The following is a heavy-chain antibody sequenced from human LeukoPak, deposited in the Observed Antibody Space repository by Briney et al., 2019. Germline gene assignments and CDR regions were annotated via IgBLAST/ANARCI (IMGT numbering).Heavy chain of an antibody. V-gene: IGHV3-30*18. Sequence: PGGSLRLSCAASGFTSSSYGMHWVRQAPGKGLEWVAVISYDGSNKYYADSVKGRFTISRDNSKNTLYLQMNSLRAEDTAVYYCAKDGWSDSSSWAAFDYWGQGTLVTVSS. CDR1: GFTSSSYG. J-gene: IGHJ4*02. CDR3: AKDGWSDSSSWAAFDY. D-gene: IGHD6-13*01. CDR2: ISYDGSNK.